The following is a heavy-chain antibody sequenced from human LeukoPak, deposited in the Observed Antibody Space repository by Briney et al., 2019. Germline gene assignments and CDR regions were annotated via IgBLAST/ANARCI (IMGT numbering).Heavy chain of an antibody. V-gene: IGHV3-23*01. CDR1: GFIFSFYA. Sequence: GWSLRLSCASSGFIFSFYAMSWVRQAPGKGLELGSAISGSGGSTYYADSVKGRFTISRDNSKNTLYLQMNSLRAEDTAVYYCAKDPSDYGGNTGYFDYWGQGTLVTVSS. CDR2: ISGSGGST. D-gene: IGHD4-23*01. CDR3: AKDPSDYGGNTGYFDY. J-gene: IGHJ4*02.